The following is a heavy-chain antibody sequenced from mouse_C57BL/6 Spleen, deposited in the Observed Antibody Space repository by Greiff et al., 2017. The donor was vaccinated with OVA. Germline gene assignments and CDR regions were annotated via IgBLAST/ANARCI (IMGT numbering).Heavy chain of an antibody. CDR3: ARHSRITTVVATSDYYAMDY. Sequence: EVKVVESWGDLVKPGGSLKLSCAASGFTFSSYGMSWVRQTPDKRLEWVATISSGGSYTYYPDSVKGRFTISRDNAKNTLYLQMSSLKSEDTAMYYCARHSRITTVVATSDYYAMDYWGQGTSVTVSS. V-gene: IGHV5-6*01. CDR2: ISSGGSYT. J-gene: IGHJ4*01. CDR1: GFTFSSYG. D-gene: IGHD1-1*01.